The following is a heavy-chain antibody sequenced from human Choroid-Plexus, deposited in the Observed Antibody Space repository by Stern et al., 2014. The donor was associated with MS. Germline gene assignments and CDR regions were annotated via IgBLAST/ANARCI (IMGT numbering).Heavy chain of an antibody. CDR1: GYNLTTYA. Sequence: QVQLVQSGSELKKPGASVKVSCRASGYNLTTYAINWVRQAPGQGLEWMGWINTKTGNPTFAQGFTGRFVFYLDTSINTAFLQISSLKAEDSALYYCATWGAGSSPPLFYWGQGTLVTVSS. D-gene: IGHD6-6*01. V-gene: IGHV7-4-1*02. J-gene: IGHJ4*02. CDR2: INTKTGNP. CDR3: ATWGAGSSPPLFY.